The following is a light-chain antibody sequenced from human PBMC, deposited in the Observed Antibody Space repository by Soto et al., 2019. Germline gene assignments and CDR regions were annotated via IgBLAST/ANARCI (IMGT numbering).Light chain of an antibody. Sequence: QSALTQPPSASGSSGQSVTISFTGTSSDVGGYNSVSWYQQHPGKAPKLMIYEVSKRPSGVPDRFSGSKSGNTASLTVSGLQAEDEADYYCSSYAGSNNFVFGTGTKVT. CDR3: SSYAGSNNFV. V-gene: IGLV2-8*01. J-gene: IGLJ1*01. CDR1: SSDVGGYNS. CDR2: EVS.